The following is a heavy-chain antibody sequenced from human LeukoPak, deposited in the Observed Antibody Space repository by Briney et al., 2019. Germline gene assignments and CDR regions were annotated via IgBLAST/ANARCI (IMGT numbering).Heavy chain of an antibody. Sequence: GGSLSLSCAASGCTFSPYAVSSVRQAPGPGLEWVSAISGSGGVTYSADSVTGRFTISRDNSKNTLYLQMNSLRAEDTAVYYCAKGTGSSGWSDFDYWGQGTLVTVSS. CDR1: GCTFSPYA. V-gene: IGHV3-23*01. CDR2: ISGSGGVT. CDR3: AKGTGSSGWSDFDY. J-gene: IGHJ4*02. D-gene: IGHD6-19*01.